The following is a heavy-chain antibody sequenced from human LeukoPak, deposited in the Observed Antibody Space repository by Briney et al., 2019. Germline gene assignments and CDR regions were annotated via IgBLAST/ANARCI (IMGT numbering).Heavy chain of an antibody. V-gene: IGHV4-39*01. J-gene: IGHJ4*02. CDR2: IYYSGST. CDR3: ARLPTVTFFDY. D-gene: IGHD4-17*01. CDR1: GDSISSSSYY. Sequence: SETLSLTCSVSGDSISSSSYYWGWIRQPPGKGLEWIGSIYYSGSTYYNPSLKSRVTISVDTSKNQFSLKLSSVTAADTAVYYCARLPTVTFFDYWGQGTLVTVSS.